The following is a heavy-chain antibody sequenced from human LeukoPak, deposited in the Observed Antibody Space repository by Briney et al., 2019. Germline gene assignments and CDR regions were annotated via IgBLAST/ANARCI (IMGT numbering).Heavy chain of an antibody. CDR1: GGSISSSSYY. D-gene: IGHD1-26*01. CDR2: IYYSGST. V-gene: IGHV4-39*07. Sequence: PSETLSLTCNVSGGSISSSSYYWGWIRQPPGKGLEWIGSIYYSGSTYYNPSLKSRVTISVDTSKNQFSLKLSSVTAADTAVYYCASSGSYYNAFDIWGQGTMVTVSS. J-gene: IGHJ3*02. CDR3: ASSGSYYNAFDI.